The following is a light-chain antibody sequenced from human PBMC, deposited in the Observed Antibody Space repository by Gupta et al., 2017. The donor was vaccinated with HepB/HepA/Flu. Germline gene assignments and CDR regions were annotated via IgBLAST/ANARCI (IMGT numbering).Light chain of an antibody. CDR1: ELGHKY. CDR2: QDS. V-gene: IGLV3-1*01. CDR3: QAWDSSTAWGVV. Sequence: SYELTQPPSVSVSPGQTASITCSGDELGHKYACWHQQKPGQSPVLVMFQDSKRPSGIPERFSGSNSGNTATLTISGTQAMDEADYYCQAWDSSTAWGVVFGGGTKLTVL. J-gene: IGLJ2*01.